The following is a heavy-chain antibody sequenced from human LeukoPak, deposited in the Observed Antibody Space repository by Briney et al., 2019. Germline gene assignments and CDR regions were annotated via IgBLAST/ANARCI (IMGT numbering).Heavy chain of an antibody. CDR3: ARESRLGWFDP. D-gene: IGHD6-6*01. J-gene: IGHJ5*02. Sequence: PSETLSLTCTVSGGSISNYFWSWIRQAPGKGLEYIGFIYYSGNTNYNPSLKSRVTISVDTSKNQFSLKLSSVTAADTAVYYCARESRLGWFDPWGQGTLVTVSS. CDR1: GGSISNYF. V-gene: IGHV4-59*12. CDR2: IYYSGNT.